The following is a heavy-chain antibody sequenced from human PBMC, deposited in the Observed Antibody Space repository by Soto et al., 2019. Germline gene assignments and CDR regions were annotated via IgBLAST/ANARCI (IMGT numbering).Heavy chain of an antibody. V-gene: IGHV3-53*01. Sequence: HPGGSLRLSCTVSGFIVSSSDMTWVRQAPWKALEWVSVISSGDDTYYADSIKGRFTISRDNSKNEVYLQMNNLRVEDTAVYYCARNSSHGGMDVCGQGTTVAVSS. D-gene: IGHD6-19*01. CDR2: ISSGDDT. J-gene: IGHJ6*02. CDR3: ARNSSHGGMDV. CDR1: GFIVSSSD.